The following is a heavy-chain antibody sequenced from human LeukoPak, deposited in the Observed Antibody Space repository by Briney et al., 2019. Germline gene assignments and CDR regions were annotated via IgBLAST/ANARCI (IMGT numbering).Heavy chain of an antibody. CDR1: GFTFTTYW. CDR3: ARYDYGDYEDFYYYMDV. D-gene: IGHD4-17*01. V-gene: IGHV3-48*01. CDR2: ISSSSDTI. Sequence: GGSLRLSCAASGFTFTTYWMSWVRQAPGKGLEWVSFISSSSDTISYADSVKGRFTISRDNAKNSLYLQMNSLRAEDTAIYYCARYDYGDYEDFYYYMDVWGKGTTVTVSS. J-gene: IGHJ6*03.